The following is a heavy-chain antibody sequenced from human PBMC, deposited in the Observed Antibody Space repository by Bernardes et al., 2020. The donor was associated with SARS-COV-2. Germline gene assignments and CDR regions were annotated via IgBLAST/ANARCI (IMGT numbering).Heavy chain of an antibody. J-gene: IGHJ4*02. CDR1: GFTFDDYA. D-gene: IGHD3-22*01. Sequence: GGSLRLSCAASGFTFDDYAMHWVRQAPGKGLEWVSRISWNSGSIGYADSVKGRFTISRDNAKNSLYLQMNSLRAEDTAFYYCAKDRNYDSSGVIDYWGQGTLVTVSS. CDR3: AKDRNYDSSGVIDY. CDR2: ISWNSGSI. V-gene: IGHV3-9*01.